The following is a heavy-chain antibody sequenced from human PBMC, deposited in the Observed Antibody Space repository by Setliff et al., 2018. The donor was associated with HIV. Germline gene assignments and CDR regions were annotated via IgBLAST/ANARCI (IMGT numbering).Heavy chain of an antibody. D-gene: IGHD2-8*02. J-gene: IGHJ4*02. V-gene: IGHV1-18*01. CDR3: ARDNTVWSCDH. Sequence: ASVKVSCKASGYTFTSYGITWVRQAPGQGLEWLGWISTYNGNTNYAQKFQGRVTMTTDTSTSTAYMELSSLRSEDTAVYHCARDNTVWSCDHWGQGTLVTVSS. CDR2: ISTYNGNT. CDR1: GYTFTSYG.